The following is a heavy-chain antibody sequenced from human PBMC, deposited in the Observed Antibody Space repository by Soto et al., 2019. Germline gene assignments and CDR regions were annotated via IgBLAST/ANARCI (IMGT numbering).Heavy chain of an antibody. CDR2: IYYSGST. CDR3: ARGSYYDSSGYYGP. J-gene: IGHJ5*02. V-gene: IGHV4-31*03. Sequence: SETLSLTCTVSGGSISSGDYYWSWIRQHPGKGLEWIGYIYYSGSTYYNPSFKSRVTISVDTSKNQFSLKLSSVTAADTAVYYCARGSYYDSSGYYGPWGQGTLVTAPQ. CDR1: GGSISSGDYY. D-gene: IGHD3-22*01.